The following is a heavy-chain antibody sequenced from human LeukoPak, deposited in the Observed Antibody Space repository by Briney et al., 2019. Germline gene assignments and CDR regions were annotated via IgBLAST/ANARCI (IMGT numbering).Heavy chain of an antibody. Sequence: GGSLSLSRAASGFSFNSFWRHWVRQAPVKGLVWVSRINIDGSTTTYADSVKGRFTISRDNAKNTLSLQMNSLRADDTAVYYCISDHTGHDDYWGQGTLVTVSS. CDR3: ISDHTGHDDY. J-gene: IGHJ4*02. CDR1: GFSFNSFW. D-gene: IGHD1-1*01. V-gene: IGHV3-74*01. CDR2: INIDGSTT.